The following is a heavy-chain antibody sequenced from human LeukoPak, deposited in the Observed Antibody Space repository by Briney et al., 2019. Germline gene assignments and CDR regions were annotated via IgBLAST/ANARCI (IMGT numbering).Heavy chain of an antibody. CDR3: AKGVTYYYDSSGYLHHLLYYMDV. D-gene: IGHD3-22*01. J-gene: IGHJ6*03. V-gene: IGHV3-7*03. CDR2: IKQDGSEK. Sequence: GGSLRLSCAASGFTFSSYWMSWGRQAPGKGREWVANIKQDGSEKYYVDSVKGRFTISRDNSKNSLYLQMNSLRAEDTAVYYCAKGVTYYYDSSGYLHHLLYYMDVWGKGPTVTVSS. CDR1: GFTFSSYW.